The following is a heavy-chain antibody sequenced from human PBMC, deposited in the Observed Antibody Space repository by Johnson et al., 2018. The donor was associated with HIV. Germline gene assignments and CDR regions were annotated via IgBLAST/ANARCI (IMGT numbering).Heavy chain of an antibody. V-gene: IGHV3-15*01. CDR2: IKSKTAGGTT. J-gene: IGHJ3*02. CDR3: TTEWWSYAFDI. D-gene: IGHD2-15*01. CDR1: GFTFSSFG. Sequence: VQLVESGGGVVQPGRSLRLSCAASGFTFSSFGMHWVRQAPGKGLEWVGRIKSKTAGGTTDYAAPVQGRFTISRDDSKNTLYLQRNSLKTEDTAVYYCTTEWWSYAFDIWGQGTMVTVSS.